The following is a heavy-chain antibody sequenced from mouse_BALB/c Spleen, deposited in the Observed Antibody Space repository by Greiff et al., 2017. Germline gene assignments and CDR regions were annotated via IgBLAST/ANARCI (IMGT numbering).Heavy chain of an antibody. Sequence: DVQLVESGGGLVKPGGSLKLSCAASGFTFSSYAMSWVRQTPEKRLEWVASISSGGSTYYPDSVKGRFTISRDNARNILYLQMSSLRSEDTAMYYCARFYYGYEDYFDYWGQGTTLTVSS. CDR1: GFTFSSYA. CDR3: ARFYYGYEDYFDY. D-gene: IGHD2-2*01. V-gene: IGHV5-6-5*01. CDR2: ISSGGST. J-gene: IGHJ2*01.